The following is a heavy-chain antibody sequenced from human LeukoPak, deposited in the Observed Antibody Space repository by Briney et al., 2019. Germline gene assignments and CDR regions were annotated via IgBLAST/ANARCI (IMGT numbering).Heavy chain of an antibody. Sequence: SETLSLTCAVYGGSFSGYYWSWLRQPPGKGLEWIGEINHSGSTNYNPSLKSRVTISVDTSKNQFSLKLSSVTAADTAVYYCARRGRIAAAGTSRAFDYWGQGTLVTVSS. D-gene: IGHD6-13*01. V-gene: IGHV4-34*01. CDR2: INHSGST. CDR3: ARRGRIAAAGTSRAFDY. J-gene: IGHJ4*02. CDR1: GGSFSGYY.